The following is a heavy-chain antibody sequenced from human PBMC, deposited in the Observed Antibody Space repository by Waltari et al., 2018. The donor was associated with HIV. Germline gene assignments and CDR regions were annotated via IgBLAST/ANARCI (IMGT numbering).Heavy chain of an antibody. CDR2: TYHSGRT. CDR3: ARGPLYYGDYYGRDV. V-gene: IGHV4-4*02. D-gene: IGHD3-10*01. CDR1: GGSISSSNW. Sequence: QVQLQESGPGLVKPSGTLSLTCAVSGGSISSSNWWSWVRQPRGKGLEWMGETYHSGRTSYIPSLKSLVTISVDNATNQCSLKRSSGTAADTAVYYCARGPLYYGDYYGRDVWRQGTTVTVSS. J-gene: IGHJ6*02.